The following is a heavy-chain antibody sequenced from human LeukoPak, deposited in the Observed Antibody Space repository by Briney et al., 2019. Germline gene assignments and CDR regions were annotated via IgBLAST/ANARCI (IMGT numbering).Heavy chain of an antibody. CDR3: AIGHYRNIPG. Sequence: GGSLRLSCAASGFTISSKYMNWVRQAPGKGLEWVSVIYTDGSTYYADSVRARFSISRDDSKNTLSLQMNSLRAEDTAVYYCAIGHYRNIPGWGQGTLVTVSS. D-gene: IGHD1/OR15-1a*01. CDR2: IYTDGST. J-gene: IGHJ4*02. CDR1: GFTISSKY. V-gene: IGHV3-66*01.